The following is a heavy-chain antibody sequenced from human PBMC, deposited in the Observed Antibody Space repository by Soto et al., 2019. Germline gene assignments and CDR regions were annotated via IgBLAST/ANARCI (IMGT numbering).Heavy chain of an antibody. CDR3: ARGHDILDSPPRSPHFYYAMDV. CDR1: DGSCSSSSYS. Sequence: ESLSLACTVSDGSCSSSSYSWSWILQPPGKGLEWIGHIHHSGSTKYNPSLESRVTISADTSKNQLSLRLKSVTAADTAVYYCARGHDILDSPPRSPHFYYAMDVWGQGTKVTSP. V-gene: IGHV4-61*01. CDR2: IHHSGST. D-gene: IGHD3-9*01. J-gene: IGHJ6*02.